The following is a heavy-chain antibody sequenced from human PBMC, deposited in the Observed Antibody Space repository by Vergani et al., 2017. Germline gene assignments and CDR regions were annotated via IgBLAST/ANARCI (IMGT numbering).Heavy chain of an antibody. CDR2: IYTSGST. V-gene: IGHV4-61*02. CDR1: GTSVSSGTHY. J-gene: IGHJ3*01. Sequence: QVQLHESGPGLVRPSETLSLTCSVSGTSVSSGTHYWNWIRQPADKTLEWIGRIYTSGSTDYNPTLSSRITLSLVRSTNQVSLKVSSVTAADTAVYFCARDTAVADDVFDLWGQGTLVSVSA. CDR3: ARDTAVADDVFDL. D-gene: IGHD6-19*01.